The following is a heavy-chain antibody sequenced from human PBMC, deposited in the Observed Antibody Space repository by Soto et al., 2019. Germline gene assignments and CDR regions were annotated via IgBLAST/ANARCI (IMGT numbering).Heavy chain of an antibody. CDR3: AKEYSTSWYYFDS. Sequence: EVQLLESGGGLVQPGGSLRLSCAASGFTFSGYAMSWVRQAPGKGLDWVSAISGSGDNTYYADSVKGRFTISRDISKNTLYLQMNSLRAEDTAVYYCAKEYSTSWYYFDSWGQGTLVTVSS. CDR1: GFTFSGYA. D-gene: IGHD6-13*01. CDR2: ISGSGDNT. V-gene: IGHV3-23*01. J-gene: IGHJ4*02.